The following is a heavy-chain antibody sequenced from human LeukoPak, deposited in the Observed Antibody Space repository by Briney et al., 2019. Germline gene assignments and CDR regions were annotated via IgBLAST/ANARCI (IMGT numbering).Heavy chain of an antibody. Sequence: ASETLSLTCTVSGGSISSSSYYWGWIRQPPGKGLEWIGSIYYSGSTYYNPSLKSRVTISVDTSKNQFSLKLSSVTAADTAVYYCARQTRGYSYGGGDYWSQGTLVTVSS. J-gene: IGHJ4*02. V-gene: IGHV4-39*01. CDR3: ARQTRGYSYGGGDY. D-gene: IGHD5-18*01. CDR2: IYYSGST. CDR1: GGSISSSSYY.